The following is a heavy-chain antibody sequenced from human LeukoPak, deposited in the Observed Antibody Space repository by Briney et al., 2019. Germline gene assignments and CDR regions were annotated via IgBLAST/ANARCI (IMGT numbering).Heavy chain of an antibody. CDR2: INPNSGGT. Sequence: GASVKVSCKASGYTFTAYSMHWVRQAPGQGLEWMGWINPNSGGTNYAQKFQGRVTMTRDTSITTAYMELSRLRSDDTAVYYCARDLTGRSDYWGQGTLVTVSS. J-gene: IGHJ4*02. CDR3: ARDLTGRSDY. CDR1: GYTFTAYS. D-gene: IGHD3-9*01. V-gene: IGHV1-2*02.